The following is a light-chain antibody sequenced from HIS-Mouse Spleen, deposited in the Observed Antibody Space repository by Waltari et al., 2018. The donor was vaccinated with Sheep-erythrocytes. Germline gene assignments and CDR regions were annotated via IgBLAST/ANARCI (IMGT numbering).Light chain of an antibody. Sequence: AIRMTQSPSSFSASTGDRVTITCRASQGISSYLAWYQQKPGKAPKLLIYAASTLQSGVPSRFRGSGSGTDFTLTISCLHSEDFATYYCQQYYSYLTFGPGTKVNIK. J-gene: IGKJ3*01. CDR2: AAS. CDR1: QGISSY. CDR3: QQYYSYLT. V-gene: IGKV1-8*01.